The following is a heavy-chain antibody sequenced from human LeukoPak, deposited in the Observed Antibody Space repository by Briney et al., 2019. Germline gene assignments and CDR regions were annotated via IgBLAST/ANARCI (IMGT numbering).Heavy chain of an antibody. CDR3: ASRKKGMATTGFDY. D-gene: IGHD5-24*01. CDR2: IYPGDSDT. CDR1: GYSFATYW. V-gene: IGHV5-51*01. J-gene: IGHJ4*02. Sequence: GESLKTSCKGSGYSFATYWIGWVRQMPGKGLEWMGIIYPGDSDTRYSPSFQGQVTISVDKSINTAYLQWSSLKASDTAMYYCASRKKGMATTGFDYWGQGTLVTVSS.